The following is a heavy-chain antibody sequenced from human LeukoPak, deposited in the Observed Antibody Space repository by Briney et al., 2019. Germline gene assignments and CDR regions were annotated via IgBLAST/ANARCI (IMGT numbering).Heavy chain of an antibody. D-gene: IGHD3-9*01. CDR3: AREVTYYDILTGYYPYPLYYFDY. V-gene: IGHV1-18*01. CDR1: GYTFTSYG. J-gene: IGHJ4*02. CDR2: ISAYNGNT. Sequence: ASVKVSCKASGYTFTSYGISWVRQAPGQGLEWMGWISAYNGNTNYAQKLQGRVTMTTDTSTSTAYMELRSLRSDDTAVYYCAREVTYYDILTGYYPYPLYYFDYWGQGTLVTVSS.